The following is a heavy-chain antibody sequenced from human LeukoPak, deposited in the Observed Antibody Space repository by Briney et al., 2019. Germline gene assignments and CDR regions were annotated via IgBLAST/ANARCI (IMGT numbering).Heavy chain of an antibody. CDR1: GYTFTGYY. Sequence: AASVKVSCKASGYTFTGYYMHWVRTAPGQGLEWMGWINPNSGGTNYAQKFQGRVTMTRDTSISTAYMELSRLRSDDTAVYYCASRPAPVANDAFDIWGQGTMVTVSS. J-gene: IGHJ3*02. D-gene: IGHD6-19*01. CDR2: INPNSGGT. CDR3: ASRPAPVANDAFDI. V-gene: IGHV1-2*02.